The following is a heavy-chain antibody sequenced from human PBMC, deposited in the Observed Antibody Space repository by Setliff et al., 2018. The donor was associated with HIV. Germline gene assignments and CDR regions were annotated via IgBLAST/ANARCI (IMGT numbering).Heavy chain of an antibody. D-gene: IGHD2-8*01. Sequence: ASVKVSCKASGDTFTTYALHWVRQAPGQRLEWMGWINAGNGDTKSSQKFQGRVTITRDTSASTAYMELSSLTSEDTAVYYCARMEYDVRGRAPNWFDPWGPGTLVTVSS. J-gene: IGHJ5*02. V-gene: IGHV1-3*01. CDR2: INAGNGDT. CDR1: GDTFTTYA. CDR3: ARMEYDVRGRAPNWFDP.